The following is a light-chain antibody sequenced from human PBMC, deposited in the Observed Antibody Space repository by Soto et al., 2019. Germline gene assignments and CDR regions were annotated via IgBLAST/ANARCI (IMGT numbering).Light chain of an antibody. V-gene: IGKV1-33*01. Sequence: IQMTQSPSSLCASLGERVTITCQASQDIINYLNWYQQKPGKAPKLLIYDASNLETGVPSRFSGSGSGTDFTFTISSLQPEDIATYYCQQYDNLPITFGQGTRLEIK. J-gene: IGKJ5*01. CDR2: DAS. CDR1: QDIINY. CDR3: QQYDNLPIT.